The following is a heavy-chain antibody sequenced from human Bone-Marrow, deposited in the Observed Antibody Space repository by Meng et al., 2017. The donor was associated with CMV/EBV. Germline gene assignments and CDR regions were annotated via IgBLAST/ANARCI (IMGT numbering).Heavy chain of an antibody. D-gene: IGHD1-26*01. CDR3: ATGQPIVGATSGY. Sequence: QGQLGHAWAEVKKPGASVKVSCKVSGYTLTELSMHWVRQAPGKGLEWMGGFDPEDGETIYAQKFQGRVTMTEDTSTDTAYMELSSLRSEDTAVYYCATGQPIVGATSGYWGQGTLVTVSS. J-gene: IGHJ4*02. CDR2: FDPEDGET. V-gene: IGHV1-24*01. CDR1: GYTLTELS.